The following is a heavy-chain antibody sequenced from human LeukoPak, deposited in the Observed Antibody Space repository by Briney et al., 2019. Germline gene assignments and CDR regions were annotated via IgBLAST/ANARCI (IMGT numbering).Heavy chain of an antibody. D-gene: IGHD6-6*01. CDR3: ARGRGSSIRYYYYMDV. V-gene: IGHV3-13*01. J-gene: IGHJ6*03. CDR2: IGTAGDT. Sequence: GGSLRLSCAASGFTFSSYEMHWVRQATGKGLEGVSAIGTAGDTYYPGSVKGRFTISRENAKNSLYLQMNSLRAGDTAVYYCARGRGSSIRYYYYMDVWGKGTTVTVSS. CDR1: GFTFSSYE.